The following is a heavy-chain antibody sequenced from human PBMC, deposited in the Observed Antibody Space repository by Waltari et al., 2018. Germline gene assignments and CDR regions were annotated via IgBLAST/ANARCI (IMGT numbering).Heavy chain of an antibody. Sequence: QVQLQQWGAGLLKPSETLSLTCAVYGGSFSGYYWSWIRQPPGKGLEWIGEINNRGSTNYNPTLKRRVTRSVDTSKNHFSLKLSSVTAADAAVYYCARKGPLGYCSGGSCPFDYWGQGTLVTVSS. CDR1: GGSFSGYY. V-gene: IGHV4-34*01. J-gene: IGHJ4*02. D-gene: IGHD2-15*01. CDR2: INNRGST. CDR3: ARKGPLGYCSGGSCPFDY.